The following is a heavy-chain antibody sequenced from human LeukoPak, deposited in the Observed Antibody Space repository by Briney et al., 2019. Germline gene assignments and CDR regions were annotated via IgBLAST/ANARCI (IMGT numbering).Heavy chain of an antibody. Sequence: PSETLSLTCAVNGGSFSGYYCSWIRQPPGKGLEWIGEINHSGSTNYNPSLKSRVTISVDTSKNQFSLKLRSVTAADTAVYYCARGLTGTTGTGRDYYYGMDVWGQGTTVTVSS. CDR1: GGSFSGYY. V-gene: IGHV4-34*01. D-gene: IGHD1-1*01. J-gene: IGHJ6*02. CDR3: ARGLTGTTGTGRDYYYGMDV. CDR2: INHSGST.